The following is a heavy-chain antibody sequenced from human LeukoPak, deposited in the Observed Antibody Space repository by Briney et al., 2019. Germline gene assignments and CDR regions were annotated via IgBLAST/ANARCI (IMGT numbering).Heavy chain of an antibody. J-gene: IGHJ4*02. V-gene: IGHV4-38-2*02. Sequence: SETLSLTCTVSGYSISSGYYWGWIRQPPGKGLEWIGSIYHSGSTYYNPSLKSRVTISVDTSKNQFSLKLSSVTAADTAVYYCARDKALGTSSPFDYWGQGTLVTVSS. CDR2: IYHSGST. CDR1: GYSISSGYY. CDR3: ARDKALGTSSPFDY.